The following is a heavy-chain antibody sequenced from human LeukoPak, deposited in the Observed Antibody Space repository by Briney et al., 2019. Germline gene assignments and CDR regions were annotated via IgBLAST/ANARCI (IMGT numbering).Heavy chain of an antibody. Sequence: GASVKVSCKASGGTFSSYAISWVRQAPGQGLEWMGGIIPIFGTANYAQKFQGRVTITTDESTSTAYMELSSLRSEDTAVYYCARYKHSSGRYHWFDPWGQGTLVTVSS. J-gene: IGHJ5*02. CDR3: ARYKHSSGRYHWFDP. V-gene: IGHV1-69*05. D-gene: IGHD6-19*01. CDR2: IIPIFGTA. CDR1: GGTFSSYA.